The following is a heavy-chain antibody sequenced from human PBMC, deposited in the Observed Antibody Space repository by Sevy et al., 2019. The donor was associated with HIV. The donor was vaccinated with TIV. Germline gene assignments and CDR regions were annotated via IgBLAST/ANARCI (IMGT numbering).Heavy chain of an antibody. CDR3: ATYYYDSSGYYSAGWFDP. CDR1: GFTFGSYA. V-gene: IGHV3-23*01. J-gene: IGHJ5*02. D-gene: IGHD3-22*01. Sequence: GGSLRLSCAASGFTFGSYAMSWVRQAPGKGLEWVSTITSSGGRTYYADSVRGRFTISRDNSKHTLYLQMNSLRAEDTAVYYCATYYYDSSGYYSAGWFDPWGQGTLVTVSS. CDR2: ITSSGGRT.